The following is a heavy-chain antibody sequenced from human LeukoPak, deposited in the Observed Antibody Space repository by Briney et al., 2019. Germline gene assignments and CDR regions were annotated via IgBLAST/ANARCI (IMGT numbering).Heavy chain of an antibody. J-gene: IGHJ3*02. CDR2: ISAYNGNT. D-gene: IGHD3-10*01. CDR3: ARDDYYGSGSYYSGRPNGFDI. Sequence: VASVTVSFTASGYTFTSYGISWVRQAPGQGLEWMGWISAYNGNTNYAQKFQGRVTMTTDTSTSTAYMELRSLRSDDTAVYYCARDDYYGSGSYYSGRPNGFDIWGQGTVVTVSS. CDR1: GYTFTSYG. V-gene: IGHV1-18*01.